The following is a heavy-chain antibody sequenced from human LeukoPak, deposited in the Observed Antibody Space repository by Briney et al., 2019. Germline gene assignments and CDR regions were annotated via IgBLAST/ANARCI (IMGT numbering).Heavy chain of an antibody. D-gene: IGHD2-21*02. Sequence: GGSLRLSCAASGFTFSNYWMHWVRQAPGEALMWVSRIKSDGSSTTYADSVKGRFTVSRDNAKNTLYLQMNSLRAEDTAVYYCSRDSLSSCGGDCYSGLDVWGQGTTVTVSS. V-gene: IGHV3-74*01. J-gene: IGHJ6*02. CDR1: GFTFSNYW. CDR2: IKSDGSST. CDR3: SRDSLSSCGGDCYSGLDV.